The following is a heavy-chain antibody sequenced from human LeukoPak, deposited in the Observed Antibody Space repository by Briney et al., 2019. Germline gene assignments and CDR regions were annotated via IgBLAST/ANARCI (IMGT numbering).Heavy chain of an antibody. Sequence: GGSLRLSCAASGFTFSSYSMNWVRQAPGKGLEWVSSISRISSYIYYADSVKGRFTVSRDNAKSSLYLQMDSLRAEDTAVYYCARDPSGTYYPRVSGALDIWGQGTMVTVSS. V-gene: IGHV3-21*01. D-gene: IGHD1-26*01. J-gene: IGHJ3*02. CDR2: ISRISSYI. CDR3: ARDPSGTYYPRVSGALDI. CDR1: GFTFSSYS.